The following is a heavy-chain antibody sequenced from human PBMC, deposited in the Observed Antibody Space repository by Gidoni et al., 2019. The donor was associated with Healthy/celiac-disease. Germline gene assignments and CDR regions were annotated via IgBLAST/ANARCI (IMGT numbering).Heavy chain of an antibody. CDR1: GFTFDGYA. Sequence: EVQLVESGGVVVQPGGYLRLSCAASGFTFDGYAMHWVRQAPGKGLEWVSLISWDGGSTYYADSVKGRFTISRDNSKNSLYLQMNSLRAEDTALYYCAKEGTEKVFDYWGQGTLVTVSS. CDR3: AKEGTEKVFDY. CDR2: ISWDGGST. D-gene: IGHD3-10*01. V-gene: IGHV3-43D*04. J-gene: IGHJ4*02.